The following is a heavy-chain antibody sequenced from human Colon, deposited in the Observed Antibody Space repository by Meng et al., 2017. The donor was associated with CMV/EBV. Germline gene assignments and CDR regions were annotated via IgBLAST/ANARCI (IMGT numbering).Heavy chain of an antibody. CDR2: IRFDGSLQ. Sequence: GGLVVRTGGSLLLSWVRSDFNLSHYAMQWFGQSPGKGLGWVADIRFDGSLQFNVQSGKGRFTVSRHDPKNTLYFQMNDLRPEDTGVYYCATDHLWGMPNWGRGTLVTVS. J-gene: IGHJ4*02. CDR1: DFNLSHYA. D-gene: IGHD3-3*02. CDR3: ATDHLWGMPN. V-gene: IGHV3-30*02.